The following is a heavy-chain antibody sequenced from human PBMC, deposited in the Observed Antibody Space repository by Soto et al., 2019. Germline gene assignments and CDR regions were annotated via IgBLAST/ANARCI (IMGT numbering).Heavy chain of an antibody. CDR1: GGSISSGDYY. CDR2: IYYTGNT. D-gene: IGHD1-26*01. V-gene: IGHV4-30-4*01. J-gene: IGHJ4*02. CDR3: ASSHLPGATIFDF. Sequence: SETLSLTCTVSGGSISSGDYYWNWIRQTPRKGLEWIGYIYYTGNTEYNSSLKSRIFMSVDMSKNEFSLQVSSVTAADTAVYYPASSHLPGATIFDFWGQGIPVTVSS.